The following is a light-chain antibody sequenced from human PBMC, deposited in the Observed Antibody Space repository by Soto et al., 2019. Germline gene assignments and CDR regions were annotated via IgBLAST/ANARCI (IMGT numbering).Light chain of an antibody. CDR1: SSDVGGYNY. Sequence: QSALTQPRSVSGSPGQSVTISCTGTSSDVGGYNYVSWYQQHPDKAPKLMIYDVTKRPSGVPDRFSGSKSGNTASLTISGLQAEDDADYYCCSYTGSYDVIFGGGTKVTVL. CDR2: DVT. V-gene: IGLV2-11*01. J-gene: IGLJ2*01. CDR3: CSYTGSYDVI.